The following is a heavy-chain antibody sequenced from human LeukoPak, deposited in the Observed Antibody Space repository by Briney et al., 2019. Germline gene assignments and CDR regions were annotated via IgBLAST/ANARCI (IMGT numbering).Heavy chain of an antibody. V-gene: IGHV1-8*01. J-gene: IGHJ6*03. Sequence: ASVKVSCKASGYTFTSYDINWVRQATGQGLEWMGWMNPNSGNTGYAQKFQGRVTMTRNTSISTAYMELSSLRSEDTAVYYCARGAVHDYGDYVDYYYYMDVWGKGTTVTVSS. CDR3: ARGAVHDYGDYVDYYYYMDV. CDR2: MNPNSGNT. D-gene: IGHD4-17*01. CDR1: GYTFTSYD.